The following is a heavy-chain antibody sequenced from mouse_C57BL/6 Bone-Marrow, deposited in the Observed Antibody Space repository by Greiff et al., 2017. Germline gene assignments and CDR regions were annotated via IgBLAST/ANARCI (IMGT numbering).Heavy chain of an antibody. CDR1: GYTFTDYY. CDR3: ARDDGFSWFAY. CDR2: INPYNGGT. J-gene: IGHJ3*01. V-gene: IGHV1-19*01. Sequence: SGPVLVKPGASVKMSCKASGYTFTDYYMNWVKQSHGKSLEWIGVINPYNGGTSYNQKFKGKATLTVDKSSSTAYMELNSLTSEDSAVYYCARDDGFSWFAYWGQGTLVTVAA. D-gene: IGHD2-3*01.